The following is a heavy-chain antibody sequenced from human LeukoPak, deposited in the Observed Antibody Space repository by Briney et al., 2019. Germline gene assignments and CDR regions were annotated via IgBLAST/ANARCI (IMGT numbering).Heavy chain of an antibody. CDR3: AKGATFGINWFDS. CDR2: ISGSDGTT. D-gene: IGHD1-14*01. CDR1: GFTFSNYV. J-gene: IGHJ5*01. Sequence: PGGSLRLSCEASGFTFSNYVMSWVRQAPGKGLEWVSTISGSDGTTYYAGSVKGRFTISRDDSKNTLYLQMNSLRAEDTAVYYCAKGATFGINWFDSWGQGTLVTVSS. V-gene: IGHV3-23*01.